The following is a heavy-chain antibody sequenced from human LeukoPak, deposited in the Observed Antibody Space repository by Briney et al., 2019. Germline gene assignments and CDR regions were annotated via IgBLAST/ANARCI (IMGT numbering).Heavy chain of an antibody. CDR2: ISGSGVTT. J-gene: IGHJ4*02. D-gene: IGHD2-2*01. Sequence: GGSLRLSCAASGFTFSNYGMSWVRQAPGKGLEWVSAISGSGVTTYYAYSVKGRFTISRDNSKHTLYLQMNSLGAEDTAVYYCSKWKAIVLVPAARSPIDYWGQGTLVTVSS. CDR1: GFTFSNYG. V-gene: IGHV3-23*01. CDR3: SKWKAIVLVPAARSPIDY.